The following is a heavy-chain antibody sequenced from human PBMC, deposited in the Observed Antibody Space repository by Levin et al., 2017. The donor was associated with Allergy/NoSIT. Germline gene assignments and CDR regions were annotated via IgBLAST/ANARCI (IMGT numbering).Heavy chain of an antibody. CDR3: ARRVTVVYYIDV. J-gene: IGHJ6*03. V-gene: IGHV4-34*01. D-gene: IGHD2-8*02. CDR2: INYSGGT. CDR1: DASLNNYY. Sequence: SETLSLTCAIYDASLNNYYWTWIRQAPGKGPEWIGEINYSGGTNFNPSLKSRVTISLDTSHYQLSLRLSSVTASDTAVYFCARRVTVVYYIDVWGKGTTVTVSS.